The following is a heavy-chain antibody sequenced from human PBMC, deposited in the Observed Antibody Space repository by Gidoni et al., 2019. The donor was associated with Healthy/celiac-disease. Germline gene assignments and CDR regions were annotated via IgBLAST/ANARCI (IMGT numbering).Heavy chain of an antibody. CDR3: ATQRRAIVVVPAAIRYYGMDV. J-gene: IGHJ6*02. CDR1: GYTFTGYY. CDR2: INPNSGGT. D-gene: IGHD2-2*02. V-gene: IGHV1-2*02. Sequence: QVQLVQSGAEVKKPGASVKVSCKASGYTFTGYYMHWVRQAPGQGLEWMGWINPNSGGTNYAQKFQGRVTMTRDTSISTAYMELSRLRSDDTAVYYCATQRRAIVVVPAAIRYYGMDVWGQGTTVTVSS.